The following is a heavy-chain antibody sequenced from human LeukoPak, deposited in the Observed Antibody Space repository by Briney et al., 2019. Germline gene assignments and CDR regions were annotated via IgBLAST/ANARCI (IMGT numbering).Heavy chain of an antibody. D-gene: IGHD2/OR15-2a*01. V-gene: IGHV3-72*01. J-gene: IGHJ4*02. Sequence: GGSLRLSCAASGFIFSDHYMDWVRQAPGKGLEWVGHIRKKANGYSTEYAASVKGRFTISRDDSRNSLYLHMNSLKPEDTAIYYCARVSDMFYYNFWGQGTLVTVSS. CDR1: GFIFSDHY. CDR3: ARVSDMFYYNF. CDR2: IRKKANGYST.